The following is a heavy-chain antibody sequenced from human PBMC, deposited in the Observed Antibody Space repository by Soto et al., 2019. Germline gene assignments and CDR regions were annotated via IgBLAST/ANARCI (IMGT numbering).Heavy chain of an antibody. CDR2: IYHSGST. CDR1: GGSISSSNW. D-gene: IGHD2-2*01. CDR3: ARGTGYCISTSCYRGYYGMDV. V-gene: IGHV4-4*02. Sequence: QVQLQESGPGLVKPSGTLSLTCAVSGGSISSSNWWSWVRQPPGKGLEWIGEIYHSGSTNYNPSLKSRVTISVDKSKNQFSLKLSSVTAADTAVYHCARGTGYCISTSCYRGYYGMDVWGQGTTVTVSS. J-gene: IGHJ6*02.